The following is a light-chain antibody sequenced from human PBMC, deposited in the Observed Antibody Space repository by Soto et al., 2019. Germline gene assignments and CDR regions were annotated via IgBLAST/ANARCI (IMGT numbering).Light chain of an antibody. V-gene: IGKV3-20*01. CDR2: GTS. CDR1: QSVSSSY. Sequence: EVVLTQSPGTLSLSPGERATLSCRASQSVSSSYLAWYQQKPGQAPRLVIYGTSSRATGIPDRFSGIGSGTVFTLTIISLEPEDFAVYYCQQYGSSPFTFGPGTKVDVK. J-gene: IGKJ3*01. CDR3: QQYGSSPFT.